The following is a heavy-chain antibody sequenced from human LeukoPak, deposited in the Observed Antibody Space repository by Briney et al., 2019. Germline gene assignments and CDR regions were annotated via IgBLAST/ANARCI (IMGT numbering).Heavy chain of an antibody. Sequence: SETLSLTCTVPGDSISNYYWSWIRQPPGKGLEWIGYMHNGVHTNYNPSLKSRVTISGDTSKNHLSLKLTSVTAADTAVYYCAATIKRDYGDTNLDFWGQGTLVTVSS. J-gene: IGHJ4*02. CDR3: AATIKRDYGDTNLDF. CDR1: GDSISNYY. D-gene: IGHD4/OR15-4a*01. V-gene: IGHV4-59*01. CDR2: MHNGVHT.